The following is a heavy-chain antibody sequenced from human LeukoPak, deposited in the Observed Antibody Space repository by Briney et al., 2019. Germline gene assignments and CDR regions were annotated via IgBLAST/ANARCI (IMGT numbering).Heavy chain of an antibody. D-gene: IGHD3-3*01. V-gene: IGHV4-31*03. CDR2: INYSGST. CDR1: GGPISSGGHY. CDR3: ARDEAIFGAGYYYGMDV. J-gene: IGHJ6*02. Sequence: SQTLSLTCIVSGGPISSGGHYWSWIRQHPGKGLEWIGYINYSGSTYYNPSLKSRVTISVDTSQNQFSLKLSSVTAADTAAYYCARDEAIFGAGYYYGMDVWGQGTTVTVSS.